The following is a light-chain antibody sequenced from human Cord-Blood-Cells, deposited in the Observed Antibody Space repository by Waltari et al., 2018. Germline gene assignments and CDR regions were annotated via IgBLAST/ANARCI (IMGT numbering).Light chain of an antibody. CDR3: CSYAGSSTCGLYV. CDR2: EVS. CDR1: SSDVGSYNL. J-gene: IGLJ1*01. V-gene: IGLV2-23*02. Sequence: QSALTQPASVSGSPGQSITISCTGTSSDVGSYNLVSWYQQHPGKAPKLMIYEVSKRPSGGSNRFSGTKSGNTASLTISGLQAEDEADYYCCSYAGSSTCGLYVVGTGTKVTVL.